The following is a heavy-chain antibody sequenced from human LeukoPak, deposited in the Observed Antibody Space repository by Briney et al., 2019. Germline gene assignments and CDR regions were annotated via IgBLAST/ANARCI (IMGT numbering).Heavy chain of an antibody. CDR3: AKVYSYGHEAYFDY. CDR1: GFTVGTYY. CDR2: ISGSGGST. Sequence: GGSLRLSCAASGFTVGTYYMSWVRQAPGKGLEWVSAISGSGGSTYYADSVKGRFTISRDNSKNTLYLQMNSLRAEDTAVYYCAKVYSYGHEAYFDYWGQGTLVTVSS. D-gene: IGHD5-18*01. J-gene: IGHJ4*02. V-gene: IGHV3-23*01.